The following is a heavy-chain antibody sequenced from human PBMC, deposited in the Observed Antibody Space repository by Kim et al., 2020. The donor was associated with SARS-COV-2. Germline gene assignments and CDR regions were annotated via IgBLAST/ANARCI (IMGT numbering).Heavy chain of an antibody. V-gene: IGHV4-39*01. CDR1: GGSISSNDYY. Sequence: SETLSLTCTVSGGSISSNDYYWDWIRQPPGKGLGWIGSISYSGRTYYNPSLKSRVTISVDTSKNQISLKLSSVTAADTGVYYCARGIFGVVIIPYYYYYMDVWGKGTTVTVSS. CDR3: ARGIFGVVIIPYYYYYMDV. D-gene: IGHD3-3*01. CDR2: ISYSGRT. J-gene: IGHJ6*03.